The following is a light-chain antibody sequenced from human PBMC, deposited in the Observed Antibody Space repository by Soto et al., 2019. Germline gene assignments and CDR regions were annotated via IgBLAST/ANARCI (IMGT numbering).Light chain of an antibody. CDR1: SSDVGGYNY. V-gene: IGLV2-14*01. CDR3: CLKTSSTPLYA. Sequence: QSVLTQPASVSGSPGQSITISCTGTSSDVGGYNYVSWYQQHPGKAPKLMIYEVSNRPSGVSNRFSGSKSGNTASLTISGLQAEDEADYYCCLKTSSTPLYAFGT. CDR2: EVS. J-gene: IGLJ1*01.